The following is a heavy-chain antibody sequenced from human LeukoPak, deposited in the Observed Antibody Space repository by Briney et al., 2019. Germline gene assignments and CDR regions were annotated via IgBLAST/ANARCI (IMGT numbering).Heavy chain of an antibody. Sequence: GGSLRLSCAASGFTFSSYATSWVRQAPGKGLEWVSAISGSGGSTYYADSVKGRFTISRDNSKNTLYLQMNSLRAEDTAVYYCAKTNYGRFLEWFADYWGQGTLVTVSS. CDR2: ISGSGGST. CDR3: AKTNYGRFLEWFADY. V-gene: IGHV3-23*01. J-gene: IGHJ4*02. CDR1: GFTFSSYA. D-gene: IGHD3-3*01.